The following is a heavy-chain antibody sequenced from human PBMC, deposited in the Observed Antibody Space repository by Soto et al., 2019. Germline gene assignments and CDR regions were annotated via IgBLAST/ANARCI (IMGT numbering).Heavy chain of an antibody. D-gene: IGHD3-10*01. CDR1: GFSFKNAW. V-gene: IGHV3-15*07. Sequence: EVELVESGGGLVKPGGSLTLSCAASGFSFKNAWMNWVRQAPGKGLEWVGRIKNKNDGGTTDYAAFVKGRFTISRDASENTLYLHMNGLKTEDTGVYFCTGLWFGEIYNYWGLGSLVTVSS. CDR2: IKNKNDGGTT. J-gene: IGHJ4*01. CDR3: TGLWFGEIYNY.